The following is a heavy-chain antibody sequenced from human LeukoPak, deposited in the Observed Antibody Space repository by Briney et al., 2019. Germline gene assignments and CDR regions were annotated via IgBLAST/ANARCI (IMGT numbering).Heavy chain of an antibody. V-gene: IGHV1-2*02. CDR2: INPNSGGT. D-gene: IGHD4-17*01. CDR1: GYTFTDYY. CDR3: ARDYGDY. J-gene: IGHJ4*02. Sequence: ASVKVSFKASGYTFTDYYIHWVRQAPGQGLEWLGWINPNSGGTSYAQKFQGRVIITRDTSISTAYMELSSLRSDDTAVYYCARDYGDYWGQGTLVTVSS.